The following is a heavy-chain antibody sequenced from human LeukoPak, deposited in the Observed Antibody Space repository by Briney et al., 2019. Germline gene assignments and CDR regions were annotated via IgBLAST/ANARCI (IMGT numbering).Heavy chain of an antibody. V-gene: IGHV3-23*01. CDR1: GFTFSSYA. CDR2: IRGSGGGT. Sequence: PGGSLRLSCAASGFTFSSYAMSWVRQAPGKGLEWVPTIRGSGGGTYYADSVKGRFTISRDNSKNTLYLQMNSLRDEDTALYYCAKAGIGVVGYFDYWGQGTLVTVSS. J-gene: IGHJ4*02. CDR3: AKAGIGVVGYFDY. D-gene: IGHD6-19*01.